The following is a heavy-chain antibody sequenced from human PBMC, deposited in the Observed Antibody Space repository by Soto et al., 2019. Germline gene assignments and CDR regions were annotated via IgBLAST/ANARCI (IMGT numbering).Heavy chain of an antibody. CDR2: LDAEDGET. J-gene: IGHJ4*02. CDR1: GYSLSDLS. D-gene: IGHD2-2*01. V-gene: IGHV1-24*01. Sequence: AASVKVSCKVSGYSLSDLSIHWVRQAPGKGLEWMGGLDAEDGETIYAQKLQGRGTMTEDTSTDTAYMELSSLTSEDTAMYYCATLPRTIERTPAATWSFDSWGQGTLVTVSS. CDR3: ATLPRTIERTPAATWSFDS.